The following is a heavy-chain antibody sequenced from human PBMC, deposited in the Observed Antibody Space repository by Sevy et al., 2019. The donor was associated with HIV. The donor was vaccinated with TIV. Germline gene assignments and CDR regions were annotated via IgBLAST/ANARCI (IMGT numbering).Heavy chain of an antibody. J-gene: IGHJ4*02. Sequence: ASVKVSCKVSGYTLTELSMHWVRQAPGKGLEWMGGFDPEDGETIYAQKFQGRVTMTEDTYTDTAYMELSSLRSEDTAVYYCAGGYSYGYLYYFDYWGQGTLVTVSS. V-gene: IGHV1-24*01. CDR1: GYTLTELS. CDR3: AGGYSYGYLYYFDY. D-gene: IGHD5-18*01. CDR2: FDPEDGET.